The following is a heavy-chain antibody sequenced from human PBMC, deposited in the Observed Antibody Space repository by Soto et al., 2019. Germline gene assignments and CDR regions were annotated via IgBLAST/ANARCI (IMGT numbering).Heavy chain of an antibody. J-gene: IGHJ6*02. CDR2: ISADNGNT. V-gene: IGHV1-18*01. Sequence: QVQLVQSGAEVKKPGASVKVSCKASGYTFTSYGISWVRQAPGQGLEWMGWISADNGNTNYAQKLQGRVTMTTDTSKSTADMELRSLRSDDPAVYYCARRHIRGYYGMDVWGQGTTVTVSS. D-gene: IGHD2-21*01. CDR1: GYTFTSYG. CDR3: ARRHIRGYYGMDV.